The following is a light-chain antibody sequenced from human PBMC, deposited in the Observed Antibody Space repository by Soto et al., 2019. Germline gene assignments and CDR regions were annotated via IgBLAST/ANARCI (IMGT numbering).Light chain of an antibody. CDR3: AAWDDSLNGHVV. Sequence: QSVLTQPPSASGTPGQRVTISCSGSSSNIGSNPVNWYQQLPGAAPKLLIYSNNKRPSGVPDRLSGSKSGTSASLAISGLQSEDEADYYCAAWDDSLNGHVVFGGGTKVTVL. CDR1: SSNIGSNP. J-gene: IGLJ2*01. V-gene: IGLV1-44*01. CDR2: SNN.